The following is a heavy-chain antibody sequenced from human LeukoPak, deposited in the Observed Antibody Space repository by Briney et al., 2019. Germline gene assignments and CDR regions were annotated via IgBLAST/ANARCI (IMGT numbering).Heavy chain of an antibody. CDR3: TREVQAAGKTLDY. CDR2: INNDGSST. Sequence: PGGSLRLSCAASGFTFSSYEMNWVRQVPGKGLVWVSRINNDGSSTTYADSVKGRFTISRDNAKNTLYLQMNSLRAEDTAVYYCTREVQAAGKTLDYWGQGTLITVSS. J-gene: IGHJ4*02. CDR1: GFTFSSYE. D-gene: IGHD6-13*01. V-gene: IGHV3-74*01.